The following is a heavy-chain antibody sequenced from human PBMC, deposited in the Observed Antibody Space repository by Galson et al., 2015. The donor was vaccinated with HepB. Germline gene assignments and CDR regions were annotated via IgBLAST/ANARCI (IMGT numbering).Heavy chain of an antibody. CDR2: INTNTGSP. V-gene: IGHV7-4-1*02. Sequence: SVKVSCKASGYIFTRYAINWVRQAPGQGLQWMGWINTNTGSPAYAQAFTGRFVFSVDTSVSTAYLQISSLKAEDTAVYYCTRVPSQRWLQAADSFDIWGQGTTVTVSS. J-gene: IGHJ3*02. CDR1: GYIFTRYA. CDR3: TRVPSQRWLQAADSFDI. D-gene: IGHD5-24*01.